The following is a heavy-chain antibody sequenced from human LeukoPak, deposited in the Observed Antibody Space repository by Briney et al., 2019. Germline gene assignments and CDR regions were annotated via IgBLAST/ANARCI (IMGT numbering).Heavy chain of an antibody. CDR1: GFTVSSNY. J-gene: IGHJ4*02. V-gene: IGHV3-66*01. CDR2: IYSGGST. CDR3: ARVQTYYDILTGPAPHYFDY. D-gene: IGHD3-9*01. Sequence: PGGSLRLSCAASGFTVSSNYMSWVRQAPGKGLEWVSVIYSGGSTYYADSVKGRFTISRDNSKNTLYLQMNSLRAEDTAVYYCARVQTYYDILTGPAPHYFDYWGQGTLVTVSS.